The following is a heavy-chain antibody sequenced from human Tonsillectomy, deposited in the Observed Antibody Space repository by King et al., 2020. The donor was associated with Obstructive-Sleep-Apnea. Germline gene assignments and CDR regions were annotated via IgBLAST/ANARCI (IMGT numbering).Heavy chain of an antibody. J-gene: IGHJ5*01. D-gene: IGHD3-10*01. Sequence: QLQESGPGLVKPSETLSLTCTVSGGSIGSYYWSWLRQPPGKGLEWIGYIYYSGSSNYNPSLKSRVTISVDTSKNQFSLKLSSVTAADTAVYYCARAPYGSGIIDWFDSWGQGALVTVSS. CDR2: IYYSGSS. CDR1: GGSIGSYY. CDR3: ARAPYGSGIIDWFDS. V-gene: IGHV4-59*01.